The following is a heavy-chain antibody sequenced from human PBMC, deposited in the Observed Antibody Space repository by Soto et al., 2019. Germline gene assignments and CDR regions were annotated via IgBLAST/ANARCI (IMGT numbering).Heavy chain of an antibody. J-gene: IGHJ6*02. CDR3: ARAVTGTLYYYYYGMDV. D-gene: IGHD1-20*01. Sequence: GASVKVSCKASGYTFTSYGISWVRQAPGQGLEWMGWISAYNGNTNYAQKLQGRVTMTTDTSTSTAYMELRSLRSDDTAVYYCARAVTGTLYYYYYGMDVWGQGTTVTVSS. V-gene: IGHV1-18*01. CDR2: ISAYNGNT. CDR1: GYTFTSYG.